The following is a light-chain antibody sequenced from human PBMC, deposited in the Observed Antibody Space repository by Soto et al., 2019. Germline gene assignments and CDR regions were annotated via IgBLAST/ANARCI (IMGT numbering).Light chain of an antibody. CDR1: QNINNY. CDR2: DAS. J-gene: IGKJ5*01. CDR3: QQYENLPT. Sequence: SHMTQSPSSLSATLGDRVTITCQASQNINNYLNWYQQKPGRAPKLLIYDASNLEAGVPSRFRGSGSGTDFTFTISRLQPEDIATHYCQQYENLPTFGQGTRLEIK. V-gene: IGKV1-33*01.